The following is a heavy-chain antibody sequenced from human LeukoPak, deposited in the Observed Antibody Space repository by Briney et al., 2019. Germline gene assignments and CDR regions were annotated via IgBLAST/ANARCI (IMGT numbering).Heavy chain of an antibody. CDR2: IYHSGST. Sequence: SETLSLTCAVSGSSISSGYYWGWIRQPPGKGLEWIGSIYHSGSTYYNPSLKSRVTISVDTSKNQFSLKLSSVTAADTAVYYCARDHIVVANYYFYYYGMDVWGKGTTATVSS. J-gene: IGHJ6*04. CDR3: ARDHIVVANYYFYYYGMDV. V-gene: IGHV4-38-2*02. CDR1: GSSISSGYY. D-gene: IGHD2-15*01.